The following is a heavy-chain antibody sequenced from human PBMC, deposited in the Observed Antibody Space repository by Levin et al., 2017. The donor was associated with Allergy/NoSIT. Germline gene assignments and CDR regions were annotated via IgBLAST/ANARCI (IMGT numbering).Heavy chain of an antibody. CDR3: ARVSSVRYCSGGSCRLGFDP. CDR1: GGSFSGSY. D-gene: IGHD2-15*01. V-gene: IGHV4-34*01. Sequence: SQTLSLTCAVYGGSFSGSYWSWIRQPPGKGLEWIGEINHSGSTNYNPSLKSRVTISVDTSKNQFSLKLSSVTAADTAVYYCARVSSVRYCSGGSCRLGFDPWGQGTLVTVSS. CDR2: INHSGST. J-gene: IGHJ5*02.